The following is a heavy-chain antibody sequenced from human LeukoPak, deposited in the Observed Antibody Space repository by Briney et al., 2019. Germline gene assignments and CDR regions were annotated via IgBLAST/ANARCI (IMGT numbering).Heavy chain of an antibody. CDR3: ARDRGTWNDDGFDY. V-gene: IGHV4-61*05. CDR1: RGSISSSNYY. D-gene: IGHD1-1*01. J-gene: IGHJ4*02. Sequence: PSETLSLTCSVSRGSISSSNYYWGWIRQPPGKGLEWIGRIYISGSTNYNPSLKSRVTMSVDTSKNQFSLKLSSVTAADTAVYYCARDRGTWNDDGFDYWGQGTLVTVSS. CDR2: IYISGST.